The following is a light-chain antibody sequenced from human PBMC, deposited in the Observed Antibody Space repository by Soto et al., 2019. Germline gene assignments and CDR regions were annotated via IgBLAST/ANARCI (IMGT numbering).Light chain of an antibody. CDR3: QQYDCWPIT. J-gene: IGKJ5*01. Sequence: EIVMTQSPATLSLSPGDTATLSCRASQSINTSLAWYLQKPGQAPSLLMYAVSRWDSGVTARFSGSGSGTEFTLTISSLQSEDFAIYYCQQYDCWPITFGQGTRLEIK. CDR1: QSINTS. CDR2: AVS. V-gene: IGKV3D-15*01.